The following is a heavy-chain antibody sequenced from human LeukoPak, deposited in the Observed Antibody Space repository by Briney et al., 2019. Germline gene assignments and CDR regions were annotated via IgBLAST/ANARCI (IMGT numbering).Heavy chain of an antibody. D-gene: IGHD3-10*01. CDR3: ARGGYYYYMDV. V-gene: IGHV4-34*01. Sequence: KASETLSLTCAVYGGSSSGYYWSWIRQPPGKGLEWIGEINHSGSTNYNPSLKSRVTISVDTSKNQFSLKLSSVTAADTAVYYCARGGYYYYMDVWGKGTTVTISS. J-gene: IGHJ6*03. CDR1: GGSSSGYY. CDR2: INHSGST.